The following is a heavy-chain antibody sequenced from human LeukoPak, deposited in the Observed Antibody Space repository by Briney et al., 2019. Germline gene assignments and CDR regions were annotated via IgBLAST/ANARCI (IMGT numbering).Heavy chain of an antibody. J-gene: IGHJ6*02. CDR1: GFTFSGYA. V-gene: IGHV3-30*04. CDR3: AKGWLWQGYYYGMNV. Sequence: GGSLRLSCASSGFTFSGYAMNWVRQAPGKGLEWVALISYDGSNTYYVDSVKGRFTISRDNSKNTLYLQMNSLRGEDTAVYYCAKGWLWQGYYYGMNVWGQGTTVIVSS. D-gene: IGHD5-12*01. CDR2: ISYDGSNT.